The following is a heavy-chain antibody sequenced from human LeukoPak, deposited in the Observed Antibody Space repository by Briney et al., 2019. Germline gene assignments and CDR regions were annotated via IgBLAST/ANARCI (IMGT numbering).Heavy chain of an antibody. CDR3: ARDGPAQMVDFDY. J-gene: IGHJ4*02. D-gene: IGHD3-10*01. CDR2: IHPNNGAT. V-gene: IGHV1-2*02. CDR1: GYTFTGSGWY. Sequence: ASVKVSCKASGYTFTGSGWYLYWLRQAPAQGLECVGWIHPNNGATLYAQKFQGRVAMTTDTSISTAYMELSRLRPDDTAMYYCARDGPAQMVDFDYWGQGTLVTVSS.